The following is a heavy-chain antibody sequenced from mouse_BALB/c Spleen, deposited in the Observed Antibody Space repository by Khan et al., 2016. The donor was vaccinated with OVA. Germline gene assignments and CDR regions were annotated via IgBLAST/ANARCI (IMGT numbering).Heavy chain of an antibody. CDR1: GYSITTDYA. J-gene: IGHJ2*01. CDR3: ARVYGGDFDY. V-gene: IGHV3-2*02. Sequence: EVQLQESGPGLVKPSQSLSLTCTVTGYSITTDYAWNWIRQFPENKLEWMGFISYSGNTKYNPSLKSRISITRDTSQHQFFLQLKSVTTEDTARDYCARVYGGDFDYWGQGTTVTVSS. CDR2: ISYSGNT. D-gene: IGHD1-1*01.